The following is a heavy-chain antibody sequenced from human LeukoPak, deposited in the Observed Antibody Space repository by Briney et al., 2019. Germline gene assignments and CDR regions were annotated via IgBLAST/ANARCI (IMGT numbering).Heavy chain of an antibody. CDR2: IKADGSEK. Sequence: GGSLRLSCAASGLSFTNFYMTWVRQAPGKGLEWVANIKADGSEKIYVDSVKGRFTISRDNAKNAVYLQMNSLRAEDTALYYCARRWANHDFWGQGALVTVSS. V-gene: IGHV3-7*01. CDR3: ARRWANHDF. D-gene: IGHD4/OR15-4a*01. CDR1: GLSFTNFY. J-gene: IGHJ4*02.